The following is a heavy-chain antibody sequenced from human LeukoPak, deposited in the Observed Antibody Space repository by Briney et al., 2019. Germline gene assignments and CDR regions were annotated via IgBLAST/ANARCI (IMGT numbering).Heavy chain of an antibody. D-gene: IGHD4-23*01. J-gene: IGHJ4*02. CDR2: IIPIFGTA. CDR1: GGTFSSYA. Sequence: SVKVSCKASGGTFSSYAISWVRQAPGQGLEWMGGIIPIFGTANYAQKFQGRVTITADESTSTAYMELSSLRSEDTAVYYCASRTPDYGGNSSVDYWGQGTLVTVSS. V-gene: IGHV1-69*13. CDR3: ASRTPDYGGNSSVDY.